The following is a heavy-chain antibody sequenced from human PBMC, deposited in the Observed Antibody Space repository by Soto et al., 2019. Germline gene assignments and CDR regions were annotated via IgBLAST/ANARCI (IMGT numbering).Heavy chain of an antibody. Sequence: QVHLVESGGGVVQPGRSLRLSCAASGFTFSSYGMHWVRQAPGKGLEWVAVISYDGSNKYYADSVKGRFTISRDNSKNTLYLQMNSLRSEDTAVYYCAKDLYDYVWGSYPGHIFDYWGEGTLVTVSS. CDR3: AKDLYDYVWGSYPGHIFDY. D-gene: IGHD3-16*01. V-gene: IGHV3-30*18. J-gene: IGHJ4*02. CDR1: GFTFSSYG. CDR2: ISYDGSNK.